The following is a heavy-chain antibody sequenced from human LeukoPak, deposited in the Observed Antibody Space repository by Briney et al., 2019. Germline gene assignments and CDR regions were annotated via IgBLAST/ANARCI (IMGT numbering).Heavy chain of an antibody. Sequence: GGSLRLSCAASGFTFSSYSMNWVRQAPGKGLVWVSRLTSDGSSASYADSVKGRFTISRDNAKNTLFLQMNSLTVEDTAVYYCVRDAAYSPDYWGQGTLVTVS. V-gene: IGHV3-74*01. D-gene: IGHD6-13*01. CDR1: GFTFSSYS. J-gene: IGHJ4*02. CDR3: VRDAAYSPDY. CDR2: LTSDGSSA.